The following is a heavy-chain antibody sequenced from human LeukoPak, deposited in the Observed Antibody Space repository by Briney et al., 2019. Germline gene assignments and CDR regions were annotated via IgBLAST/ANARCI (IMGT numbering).Heavy chain of an antibody. D-gene: IGHD3-10*01. J-gene: IGHJ4*02. CDR1: GYTFSSYA. Sequence: PGGSLRLSCAASGYTFSSYAMHWVRQAPGKGLEWVAVISYDGSNKYYADSVKGRFTISRDNAKNSLYLQMNSLRAEDTAVYYCARLAYSMVRGVYYFDYWGQGTLVTVSS. CDR2: ISYDGSNK. CDR3: ARLAYSMVRGVYYFDY. V-gene: IGHV3-30-3*01.